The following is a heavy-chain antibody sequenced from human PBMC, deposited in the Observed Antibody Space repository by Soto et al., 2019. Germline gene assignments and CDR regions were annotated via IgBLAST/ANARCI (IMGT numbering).Heavy chain of an antibody. D-gene: IGHD3-22*01. CDR3: AKDKYDSTNRYFDY. CDR1: GFTFSNYG. Sequence: PGGSLRLSCAASGFTFSNYGMHWVRQAPGKGLEWVAVISYDGSNKYYADSVKGRFTISRDNSKNTLYLQMNSLRPEDTAVYYCAKDKYDSTNRYFDYWGQGTLVTVSS. V-gene: IGHV3-30*18. J-gene: IGHJ4*02. CDR2: ISYDGSNK.